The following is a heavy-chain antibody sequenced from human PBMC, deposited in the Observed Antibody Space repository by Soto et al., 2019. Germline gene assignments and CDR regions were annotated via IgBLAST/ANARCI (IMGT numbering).Heavy chain of an antibody. V-gene: IGHV1-46*01. D-gene: IGHD6-6*01. Sequence: ASVQVSCKASGYSFPSSYMHWPRQAPGQGPEWMGMVNHNDGTPNNAQRLQSTVHMITDTSETSVFLELSSLNSDDTGVYYCARRFVGGQLPNHYYDCFDVWGQGTTVTVSS. CDR1: GYSFPSSY. CDR3: ARRFVGGQLPNHYYDCFDV. J-gene: IGHJ6*02. CDR2: VNHNDGTP.